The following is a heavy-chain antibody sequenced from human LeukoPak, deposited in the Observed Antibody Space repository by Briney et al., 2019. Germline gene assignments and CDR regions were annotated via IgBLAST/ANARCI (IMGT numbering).Heavy chain of an antibody. Sequence: ASVTVSCKASGYTFTGYYMHWVRQAPGQGLEWMGWINPNSGGTNYAQKFQGRVTMTRDTSISTAYMELSRLRSDDTAVYYCARVVRVVAAALGYWGQGTLVTVSS. CDR2: INPNSGGT. J-gene: IGHJ4*02. CDR3: ARVVRVVAAALGY. CDR1: GYTFTGYY. V-gene: IGHV1-2*02. D-gene: IGHD2-15*01.